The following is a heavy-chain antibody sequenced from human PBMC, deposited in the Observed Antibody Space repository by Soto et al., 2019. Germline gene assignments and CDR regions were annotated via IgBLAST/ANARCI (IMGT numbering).Heavy chain of an antibody. CDR2: IIPIFGTA. J-gene: IGHJ5*02. CDR3: ARGRGGYCSSTSCYFDWFDP. D-gene: IGHD2-2*01. CDR1: GGTFSSYA. Sequence: GASVKVSCKASGGTFSSYAISWVRQAPGQGLEWMGGIIPIFGTANYAQKFQGRVTITADESTSTAYMELSSLRSEDTAVYYCARGRGGYCSSTSCYFDWFDPWGQGTLVTVSS. V-gene: IGHV1-69*13.